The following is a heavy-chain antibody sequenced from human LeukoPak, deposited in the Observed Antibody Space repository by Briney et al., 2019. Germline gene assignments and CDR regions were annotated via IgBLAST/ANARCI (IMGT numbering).Heavy chain of an antibody. V-gene: IGHV3-23*01. J-gene: IGHJ5*02. Sequence: GGSLRLSCAASGFTFSSNAMGWVRQAPGKGLEWVSVIGGTGNTFYADSVKGRFTISRDISKNTLYLQMNSLRAEDTAVYYCSRGSDYDRSGYFYIMESWGQGTLVTVSS. CDR1: GFTFSSNA. D-gene: IGHD3-22*01. CDR2: IGGTGNT. CDR3: SRGSDYDRSGYFYIMES.